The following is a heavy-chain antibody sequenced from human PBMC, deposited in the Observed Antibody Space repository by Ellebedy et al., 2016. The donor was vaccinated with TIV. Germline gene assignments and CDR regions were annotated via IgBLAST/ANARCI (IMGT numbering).Heavy chain of an antibody. D-gene: IGHD3-9*01. V-gene: IGHV7-4-1*01. J-gene: IGHJ6*02. Sequence: ASVKVSXXASGYTFTSYAMNWVRQAPGQGLEWMGWINTNTGNPTYAQGFTGRFVFSLDTSVSTAYLQICSLKAEDTAVYYCARDLYDILTGYYLVSLGNSYPYGMDVWGQGTTVTVSS. CDR2: INTNTGNP. CDR1: GYTFTSYA. CDR3: ARDLYDILTGYYLVSLGNSYPYGMDV.